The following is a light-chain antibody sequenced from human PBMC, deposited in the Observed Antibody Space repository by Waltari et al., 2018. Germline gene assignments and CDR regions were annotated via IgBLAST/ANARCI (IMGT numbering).Light chain of an antibody. J-gene: IGLJ2*01. Sequence: QSVLTQPPSVSGAPGQRVTISCTGSSSSIGAGYDVNWYQQLPGTAPKLLIYGNNNRPSGVPDRFSGSKSGTSASLAITRLQAEDEADYYCQSYDSSLSGSVFGGGTILTVL. CDR1: SSSIGAGYD. CDR3: QSYDSSLSGSV. CDR2: GNN. V-gene: IGLV1-40*01.